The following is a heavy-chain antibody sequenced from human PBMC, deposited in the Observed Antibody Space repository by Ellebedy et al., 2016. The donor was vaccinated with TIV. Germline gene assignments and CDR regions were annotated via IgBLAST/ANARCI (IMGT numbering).Heavy chain of an antibody. D-gene: IGHD6-19*01. CDR1: GFTFSRHG. J-gene: IGHJ4*02. CDR2: ISYDGSNK. CDR3: AKDSRTIAVTGTPHFDY. Sequence: GESLKISXAASGFTFSRHGMHWVRQAPGKGLEWVAVISYDGSNKYYADSVKGRVTISRDNSKNTLYLQMNSLRAEDTAVYYCAKDSRTIAVTGTPHFDYWGQGTLVTVSS. V-gene: IGHV3-30*18.